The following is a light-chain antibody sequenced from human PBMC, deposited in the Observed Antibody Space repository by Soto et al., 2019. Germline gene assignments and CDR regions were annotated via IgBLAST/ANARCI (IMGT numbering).Light chain of an antibody. CDR2: DAS. CDR3: QQYNSYPWT. J-gene: IGKJ1*01. V-gene: IGKV1-5*01. Sequence: TQSPGTLSLSPGERATLSCRASQSLSSSYLAWYQQKPGKAPKLLIYDASSLESGVPSRFSGSGSGTEFTLTITSLQPDDFATYYCQQYNSYPWTFGQGTKVEIK. CDR1: QSLSSS.